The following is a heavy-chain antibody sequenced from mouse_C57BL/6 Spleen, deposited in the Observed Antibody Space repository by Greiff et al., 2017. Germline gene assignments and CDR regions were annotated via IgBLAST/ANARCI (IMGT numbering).Heavy chain of an antibody. CDR3: AKTGDYYGGDY. D-gene: IGHD1-1*01. J-gene: IGHJ4*01. CDR1: GFSLTSYG. V-gene: IGHV2-3*01. Sequence: QVQLKESGPGLVAPSPSLSITCTVSGFSLTSYGVSWVRQPPGKGLEWLGGIWGDGSTNYHSAHISRLSISKDNSKDKVCLKLNSLQTDDTATYYCAKTGDYYGGDYWGQGTSVTVSS. CDR2: IWGDGST.